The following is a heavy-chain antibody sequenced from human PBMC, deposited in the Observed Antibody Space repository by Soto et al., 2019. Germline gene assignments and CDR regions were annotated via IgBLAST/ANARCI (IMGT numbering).Heavy chain of an antibody. CDR2: INPETGGT. J-gene: IGHJ6*02. CDR1: GYTFTGYY. Sequence: QVQLVQSGADVKTPGASVRVSCKASGYTFTGYYVHWVREAPGQGLEWVGWINPETGGTSYAQKFQGRVTLSRDTSSNKAYLELSRLRFDDAAVYFCARERYQVISDGMDVWGQGTTVTVSS. CDR3: ARERYQVISDGMDV. D-gene: IGHD2-2*01. V-gene: IGHV1-2*02.